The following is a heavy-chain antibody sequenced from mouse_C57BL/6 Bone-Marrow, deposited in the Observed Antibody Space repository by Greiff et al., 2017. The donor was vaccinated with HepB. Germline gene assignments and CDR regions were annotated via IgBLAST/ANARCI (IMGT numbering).Heavy chain of an antibody. CDR2: IYPGSGNT. J-gene: IGHJ3*01. V-gene: IGHV1-76*01. CDR3: ARGYDGPAWFAY. D-gene: IGHD2-3*01. Sequence: QVQLQQSGAELVRPGASVKLSCKASGYTFTDYYINWVKQRPGQGLEWIARIYPGSGNTYYNEKFKGKATLTAEKSSSTAYMQLSSLTSEDSAVYFCARGYDGPAWFAYWGQGTLVTVSA. CDR1: GYTFTDYY.